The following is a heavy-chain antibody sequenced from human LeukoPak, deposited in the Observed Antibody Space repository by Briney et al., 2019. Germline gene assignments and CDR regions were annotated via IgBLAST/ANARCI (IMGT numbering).Heavy chain of an antibody. V-gene: IGHV3-9*01. CDR1: GFTVSSNY. D-gene: IGHD6-19*01. Sequence: GGSLRLSCAASGFTVSSNYMSWVRQAPGKGLEWVSGISWNSGSIGYADSVKGRFTISRDNAKNSLYLQMNSLRAEDTALYYCAKDHTYSSGWDFFDYWGQGTLVTVSS. CDR3: AKDHTYSSGWDFFDY. J-gene: IGHJ4*02. CDR2: ISWNSGSI.